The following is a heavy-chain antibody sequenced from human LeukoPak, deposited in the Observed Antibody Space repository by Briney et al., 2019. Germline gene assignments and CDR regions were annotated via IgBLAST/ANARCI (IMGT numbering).Heavy chain of an antibody. Sequence: GASVKVSCKASGYTFTSYDINWVRQATGHGLEWMGWMNPNSGNTGYAHKFQGRVTLTRNTSISTAYMELRSRRSEDTAVYYCARGGVDDIYTGYGTWDDYDAFDIWGQGTMVTVSS. J-gene: IGHJ3*02. CDR2: MNPNSGNT. CDR3: ARGGVDDIYTGYGTWDDYDAFDI. D-gene: IGHD3-9*01. CDR1: GYTFTSYD. V-gene: IGHV1-8*01.